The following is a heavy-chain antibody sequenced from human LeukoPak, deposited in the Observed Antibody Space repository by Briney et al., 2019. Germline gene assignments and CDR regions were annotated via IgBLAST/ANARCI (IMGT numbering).Heavy chain of an antibody. CDR1: RYTFTNFA. CDR3: ARDGGNYYGSGTSYFFDY. J-gene: IGHJ4*02. Sequence: ASVKVSCKASRYTFTNFAIHWVRQAPGQRLEWMGWINAGNGNTEYSQKFQGRVTISRDTSASTAYMELSSLRSEDTAVFYCARDGGNYYGSGTSYFFDYWGQGTLVTVSS. CDR2: INAGNGNT. V-gene: IGHV1-3*01. D-gene: IGHD3-10*01.